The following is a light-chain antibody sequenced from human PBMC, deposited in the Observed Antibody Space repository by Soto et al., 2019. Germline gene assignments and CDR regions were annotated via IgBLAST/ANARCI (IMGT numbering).Light chain of an antibody. J-gene: IGKJ1*01. V-gene: IGKV1-5*03. CDR3: QHYNSYSEA. CDR1: QTISSW. Sequence: DIQMTQSPSTLSAFVGDRVTITCRASQTISSWLAWYQQTQGKAPKLLIYKASTLKSGVPSRFRGSGSGTEFTLPLSRLQPDDFETYYCQHYNSYSEAFGQGTKVDIK. CDR2: KAS.